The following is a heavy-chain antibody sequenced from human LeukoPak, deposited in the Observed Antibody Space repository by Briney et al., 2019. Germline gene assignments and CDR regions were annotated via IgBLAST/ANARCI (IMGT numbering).Heavy chain of an antibody. J-gene: IGHJ6*03. Sequence: PSETLSLTCTVSGGSLSSYYWSWIRQPPGKGLEWIGLICYSGSTNYNPSLKSRVIISLDTSKNQFSVKLSSVTAADTAVYYCARGLTSGYYGHYYMDVWGKGTTVTVSS. D-gene: IGHD3-22*01. CDR1: GGSLSSYY. CDR2: ICYSGST. V-gene: IGHV4-59*01. CDR3: ARGLTSGYYGHYYMDV.